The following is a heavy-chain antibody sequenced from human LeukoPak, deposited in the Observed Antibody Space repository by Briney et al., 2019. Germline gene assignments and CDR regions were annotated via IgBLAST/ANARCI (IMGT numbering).Heavy chain of an antibody. V-gene: IGHV4-59*01. J-gene: IGHJ6*03. CDR2: IYYSGST. CDR3: ARGRADCSSISCYIGYYYYYMDV. CDR1: GGSIASYY. D-gene: IGHD2-2*02. Sequence: SETLSLTXQVLGGSIASYYWGWIRQPPGKGLEWIGYIYYSGSTNYNPSLKSRVTISVDTSKNQFSLKLSSVTAADTAVYYCARGRADCSSISCYIGYYYYYMDVWGKGTTVTVSS.